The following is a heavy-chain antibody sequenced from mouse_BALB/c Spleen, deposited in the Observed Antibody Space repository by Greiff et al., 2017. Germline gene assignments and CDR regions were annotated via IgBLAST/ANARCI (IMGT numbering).Heavy chain of an antibody. J-gene: IGHJ3*01. Sequence: EVHLVESGGGLVKPGGSLKLSCAASGFAFSSYDMSWVRQTPEKRLEWVAYISSGGGSTYYPDTVKGRFTISRDNAKNTLYLQMSSLKSEDTAMYYCARHRTNWDESYWGQGTLVTVSA. D-gene: IGHD4-1*01. CDR2: ISSGGGST. CDR1: GFAFSSYD. CDR3: ARHRTNWDESY. V-gene: IGHV5-12-1*01.